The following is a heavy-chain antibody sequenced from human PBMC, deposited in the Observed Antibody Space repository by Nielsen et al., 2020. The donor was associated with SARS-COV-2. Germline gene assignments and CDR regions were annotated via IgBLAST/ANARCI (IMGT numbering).Heavy chain of an antibody. D-gene: IGHD4-17*01. CDR2: ISGSGGST. V-gene: IGHV3-23*01. CDR1: GFTFSSYA. J-gene: IGHJ4*02. Sequence: GESLKISCAASGFTFSSYAMSWVRQAPGKGLEWVSAISGSGGSTYYADSVKGRFTISRDNSKNTLYLQMNSLRAEDTAVYYCAKYESGTTRDNLLDYWGQGTLVTVSS. CDR3: AKYESGTTRDNLLDY.